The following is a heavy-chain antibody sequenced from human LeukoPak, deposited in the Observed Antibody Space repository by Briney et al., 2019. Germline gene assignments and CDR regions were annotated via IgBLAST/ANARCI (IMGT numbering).Heavy chain of an antibody. V-gene: IGHV4-39*07. Sequence: SETLSLTCTVSGGSISTSNYYWGWIRQPPGKGLEWIGNIFYSGSTYYSPSLRSRVTISLDTSRNQFSLKLSSVTAADTAVYYCAREPGGSGSRGLDYWGQGTLVTVSS. CDR3: AREPGGSGSRGLDY. CDR1: GGSISTSNYY. CDR2: IFYSGST. J-gene: IGHJ4*02. D-gene: IGHD3-10*01.